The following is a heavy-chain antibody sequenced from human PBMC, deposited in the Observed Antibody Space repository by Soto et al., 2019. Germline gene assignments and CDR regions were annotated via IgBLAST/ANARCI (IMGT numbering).Heavy chain of an antibody. D-gene: IGHD7-27*01. CDR1: GGTFRSYA. V-gene: IGHV3-7*01. J-gene: IGHJ6*02. CDR2: IKQDGSEK. CDR3: AREVLGYYYYGMDV. Sequence: GASVKVSCKASGGTFRSYAISWVRQAPGKGLEWVANIKQDGSEKYYVDSVKGRFTISRDNAKNSLYLQMNSLRAEDTAVYYCAREVLGYYYYGMDVWGQGTTVTVSS.